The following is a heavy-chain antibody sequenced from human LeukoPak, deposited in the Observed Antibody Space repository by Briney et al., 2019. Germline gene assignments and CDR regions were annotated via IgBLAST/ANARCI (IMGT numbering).Heavy chain of an antibody. CDR1: GFTFRTYA. CDR2: ISGSGGTT. Sequence: GGSLRLSCAASGFTFRTYAMSWVRQAPGKGLEWVSSISGSGGTTYYADSVKGRFTISRDNSKNTLYLQMNSLRAEDTAVYYCAKESGRFPGEAFDYWGQGTLVTVSS. D-gene: IGHD1-26*01. CDR3: AKESGRFPGEAFDY. J-gene: IGHJ4*02. V-gene: IGHV3-23*01.